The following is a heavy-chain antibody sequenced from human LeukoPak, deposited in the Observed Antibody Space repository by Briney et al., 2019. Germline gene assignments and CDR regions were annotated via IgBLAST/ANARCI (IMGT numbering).Heavy chain of an antibody. V-gene: IGHV3-53*01. CDR2: IYAGGRT. D-gene: IGHD4-23*01. CDR3: ARDDAGTTVVTPGTFDI. J-gene: IGHJ3*02. CDR1: GLTVSSNY. Sequence: PGGSLRLSCAASGLTVSSNYMNWVRQAPGKGLEWVSIIYAGGRTYYTDSVKGRFTISRDNSKNILYLQMNSLRAEDTAVYYCARDDAGTTVVTPGTFDIWGQGTMVTVSS.